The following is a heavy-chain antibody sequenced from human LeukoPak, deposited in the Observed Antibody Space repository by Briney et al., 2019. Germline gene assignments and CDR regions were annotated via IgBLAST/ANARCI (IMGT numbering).Heavy chain of an antibody. D-gene: IGHD3-3*01. Sequence: PSQTLSLTCTVSGGSISSGDYYWSWFRQPPGKGLEWIGYIYYSGSTYYNPSLKTQVSISVDTSKNQFSLKLSSVTAADTAVYYCARGKPDWPGIPSGYSALVWFDPWGQGTLVTVSS. CDR1: GGSISSGDYY. CDR3: ARGKPDWPGIPSGYSALVWFDP. CDR2: IYYSGST. V-gene: IGHV4-30-4*01. J-gene: IGHJ5*02.